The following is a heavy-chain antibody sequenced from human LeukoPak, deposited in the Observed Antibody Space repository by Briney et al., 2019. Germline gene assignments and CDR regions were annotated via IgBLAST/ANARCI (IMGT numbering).Heavy chain of an antibody. CDR1: GYTFTSYG. V-gene: IGHV1-18*04. CDR2: ISAYNGNT. D-gene: IGHD5-18*01. Sequence: ASVEVSCKASGYTFTSYGISWVRQAPGQGLEWMGWISAYNGNTNYAQKLQGRVTMTTDTSTSTAYMELRSLRSDDTAVYYCARGLRGYSYGMVDYWGQGTLVTVSS. CDR3: ARGLRGYSYGMVDY. J-gene: IGHJ4*02.